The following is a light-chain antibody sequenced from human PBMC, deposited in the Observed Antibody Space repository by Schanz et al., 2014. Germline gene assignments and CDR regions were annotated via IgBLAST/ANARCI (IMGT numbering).Light chain of an antibody. J-gene: IGKJ1*01. V-gene: IGKV3D-15*01. CDR2: DTS. Sequence: EIVLTQSPATLSLSPGERATLSCRASQTVSSSYLAWYQQKPGQTPRLLIYDTSTRATGIPDRFSGSGSGTEFTLNISSLQSEDFAVYHCQEYNTWPWTFGQGTTVDMK. CDR3: QEYNTWPWT. CDR1: QTVSSSY.